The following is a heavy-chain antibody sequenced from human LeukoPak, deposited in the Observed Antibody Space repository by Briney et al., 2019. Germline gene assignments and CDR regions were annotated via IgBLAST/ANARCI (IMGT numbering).Heavy chain of an antibody. CDR2: IYDSGTT. J-gene: IGHJ4*02. D-gene: IGHD3-10*01. CDR1: GGSISGWY. CDR3: ASMVRGVTFFDY. Sequence: PSETLSLTCAVSGGSISGWYWSWIRQPPGKGLEWIGHIYDSGTTNYNPSLKSRVTISVDTSKNQFSLKLSSVTAADTAVYYCASMVRGVTFFDYWGQGTLVTVSS. V-gene: IGHV4-59*08.